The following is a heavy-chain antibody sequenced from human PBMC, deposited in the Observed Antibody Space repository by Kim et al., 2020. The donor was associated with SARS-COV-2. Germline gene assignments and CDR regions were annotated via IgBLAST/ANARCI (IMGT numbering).Heavy chain of an antibody. Sequence: GGSLRLSCAASGFTFSNAWMSWVRQAPGKGLEWVCRIKSKTDGGTTDYAAPVKGRFTISRDDSKNTLYLQMNSLKTEDTAVYYCTTEGGYGGYWGQGTLVTVSS. V-gene: IGHV3-15*01. D-gene: IGHD5-12*01. CDR2: IKSKTDGGTT. CDR1: GFTFSNAW. CDR3: TTEGGYGGY. J-gene: IGHJ4*02.